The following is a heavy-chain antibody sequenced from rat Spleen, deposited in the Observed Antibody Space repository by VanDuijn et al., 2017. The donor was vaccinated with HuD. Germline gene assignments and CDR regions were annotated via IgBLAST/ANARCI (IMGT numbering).Heavy chain of an antibody. CDR3: ARPVFPYWYFDF. CDR2: ISPSGGST. J-gene: IGHJ1*01. V-gene: IGHV5S23*01. Sequence: EVQLVESGGGLVQPGNSLKLSCAASGFTFSDYAMAWVRQATTKGLEWVASISPSGGSTYYRDSVKGRFTISRDNAKSTLYLQMNSLRSEDTATYYCARPVFPYWYFDFWGPGTMVTVSS. CDR1: GFTFSDYA.